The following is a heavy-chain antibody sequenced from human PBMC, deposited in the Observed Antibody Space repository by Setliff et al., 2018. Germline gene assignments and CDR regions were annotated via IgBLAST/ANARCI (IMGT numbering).Heavy chain of an antibody. CDR1: GAPILSHY. J-gene: IGHJ6*03. D-gene: IGHD4-17*01. Sequence: SETLSLTCTVSGAPILSHYWTWIRQSPGMGLQWIGNINYSGNTDYNPSLKSRLTISVDKSKKQFSLRLTSVTAADTAVYYCARSTVTTDYYYYYMDVWGKGTTVTVSS. V-gene: IGHV4-59*11. CDR3: ARSTVTTDYYYYYMDV. CDR2: INYSGNT.